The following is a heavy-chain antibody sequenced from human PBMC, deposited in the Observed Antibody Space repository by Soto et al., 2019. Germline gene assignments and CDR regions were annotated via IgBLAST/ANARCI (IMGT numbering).Heavy chain of an antibody. D-gene: IGHD2-15*01. CDR1: GASVNNRNYH. Sequence: QVQLQESGPGLVKPSETLSLTCTVAGASVNNRNYHWSWIRQPPGRGLEWIGQVHNGGATEFVSSSLKSRLTFSIDSSKNQFSLKLNSVTAADTAIYYCAVLLVGGGGDGSWGQGTLVTVSS. V-gene: IGHV4-61*01. J-gene: IGHJ4*02. CDR3: AVLLVGGGGDGS. CDR2: VHNGGAT.